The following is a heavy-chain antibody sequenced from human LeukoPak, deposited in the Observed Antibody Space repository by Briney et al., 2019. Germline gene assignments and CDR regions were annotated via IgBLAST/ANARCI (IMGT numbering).Heavy chain of an antibody. Sequence: SETLSLTCAVYGGSFSGYYWSWIRQPPGKGLEWIGEINHSGSTNYNPSLKSRVTMSVDTSKNQFSLKLSSVTAADTAVYYCARGSVFYDILTGYYNPDPFDYWGQGTLVTVSS. V-gene: IGHV4-34*01. CDR2: INHSGST. D-gene: IGHD3-9*01. J-gene: IGHJ4*02. CDR1: GGSFSGYY. CDR3: ARGSVFYDILTGYYNPDPFDY.